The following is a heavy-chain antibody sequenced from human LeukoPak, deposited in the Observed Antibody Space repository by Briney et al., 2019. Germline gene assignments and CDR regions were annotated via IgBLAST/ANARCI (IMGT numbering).Heavy chain of an antibody. CDR2: IWSDGNNK. V-gene: IGHV3-33*01. CDR3: ARDRGYFDN. CDR1: GFTFSRYG. J-gene: IGHJ4*02. Sequence: AGGSLRLSCAASGFTFSRYGMHWVRQAPGKGLEWVAVIWSDGNNKEHGDSVKGRFTISRDNSKNTLYLQMNSLRAEDTAMYYCARDRGYFDNWGQGTLVTVSS.